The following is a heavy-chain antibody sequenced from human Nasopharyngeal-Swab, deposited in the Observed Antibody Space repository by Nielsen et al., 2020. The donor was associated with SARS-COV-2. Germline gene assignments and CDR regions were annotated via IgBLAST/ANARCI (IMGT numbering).Heavy chain of an antibody. J-gene: IGHJ6*02. V-gene: IGHV4-61*02. CDR3: ARDLLLVAGQYYSYYYAMDV. CDR1: GGSISSGSHY. CDR2: LYSSGCT. Sequence: SETLSLTCTVSGGSISSGSHYWNWIRQPAGKGLEWIGRLYSSGCTNSNPSLKSRVTISVDKSQNQFSLGLRSVTAADTAVYFCARDLLLVAGQYYSYYYAMDVWGQGTTVTVSS. D-gene: IGHD6-19*01.